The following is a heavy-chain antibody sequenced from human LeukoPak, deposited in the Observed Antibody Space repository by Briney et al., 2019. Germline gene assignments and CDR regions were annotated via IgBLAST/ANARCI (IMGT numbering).Heavy chain of an antibody. CDR3: ARDGRDGYNTRAPPYGMDV. CDR1: GGSISSYY. CDR2: IYYSGST. D-gene: IGHD5-24*01. J-gene: IGHJ6*02. Sequence: PSETLSLTCTVSGGSISSYYWSWIRQPPGKGLEWIGYIYYSGSTNYNPSLKSRVTISVDTSKNQFSLKLSSVTAADTAVYYCARDGRDGYNTRAPPYGMDVWGQGTTVAVSS. V-gene: IGHV4-59*01.